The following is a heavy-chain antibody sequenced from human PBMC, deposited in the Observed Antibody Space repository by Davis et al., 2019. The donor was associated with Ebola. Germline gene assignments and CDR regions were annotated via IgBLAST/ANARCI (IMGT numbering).Heavy chain of an antibody. CDR3: ARHYVYDYYMGRDV. CDR2: ISTGGRT. Sequence: GGSLRLSCAASGFRVSGPYMSWVRQAPGKGLEWVSVISTGGRTYYTDSVKGRFAISRDNSKNTIYLQMNSLRAGDTAVYYCARHYVYDYYMGRDVWGQGTTVTVSS. CDR1: GFRVSGPY. V-gene: IGHV3-66*04. J-gene: IGHJ6*02. D-gene: IGHD3-10*02.